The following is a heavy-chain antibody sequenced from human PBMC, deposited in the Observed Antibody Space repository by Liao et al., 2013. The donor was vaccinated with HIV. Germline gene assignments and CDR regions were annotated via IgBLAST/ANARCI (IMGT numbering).Heavy chain of an antibody. CDR1: GGSISSSSYY. J-gene: IGHJ3*02. D-gene: IGHD3-16*01. CDR3: ATPGGTYYDYVWGSYAFDI. CDR2: IYYSGST. Sequence: QLQLQESGPGLVKPSETLSLTCTVSGGSISSSSYYWGWIRQPPGKGLEWIGSIYYSGSTYYNPSLKSRVTISVDTSKNQFSLKLSSVTAADTAVYYCATPGGTYYDYVWGSYAFDIWGQGTMVTVSS. V-gene: IGHV4-39*07.